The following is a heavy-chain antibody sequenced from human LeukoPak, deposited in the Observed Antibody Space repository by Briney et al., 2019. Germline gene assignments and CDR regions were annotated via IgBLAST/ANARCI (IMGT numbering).Heavy chain of an antibody. D-gene: IGHD3-22*01. Sequence: GGSLRLSCAASGFTFSSYAMSWVRQAPGKRLEWVSAIRGSGGSTYYADSVKGRFTISRDNSKNTLYLQMNSLRAEDTAVYYCAKDYDSSGYYISLFDYWGQGTLVTVSS. CDR2: IRGSGGST. CDR1: GFTFSSYA. V-gene: IGHV3-23*01. J-gene: IGHJ4*02. CDR3: AKDYDSSGYYISLFDY.